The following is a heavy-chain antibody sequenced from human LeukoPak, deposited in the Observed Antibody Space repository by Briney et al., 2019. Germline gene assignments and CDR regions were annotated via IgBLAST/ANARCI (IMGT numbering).Heavy chain of an antibody. Sequence: SETLSLTCTVSGGSISSGSYYWRWIRQPAGKGLEWIGRIYTSGSTNYNPSLKSRVTISVDTSKNQFSLKLSSVTAADTAVYYCARVTTMIVEDAFDIGGQGTMVTVSS. D-gene: IGHD3-22*01. CDR2: IYTSGST. V-gene: IGHV4-61*02. J-gene: IGHJ3*02. CDR3: ARVTTMIVEDAFDI. CDR1: GGSISSGSYY.